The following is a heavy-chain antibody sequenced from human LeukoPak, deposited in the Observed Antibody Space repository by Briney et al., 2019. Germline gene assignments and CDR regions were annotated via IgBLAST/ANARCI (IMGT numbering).Heavy chain of an antibody. Sequence: GGSLRLSCAASGFTFSSYGMNWVRQAPGKGLEWVSSIDFSSSYIYYIDSVKGRFTISRDNARNSLYLQMNSLRAEDTAVYYCARDGTGFSSGMGVWGQGTTVTVSS. J-gene: IGHJ6*02. V-gene: IGHV3-21*01. D-gene: IGHD7-27*01. CDR2: IDFSSSYI. CDR1: GFTFSSYG. CDR3: ARDGTGFSSGMGV.